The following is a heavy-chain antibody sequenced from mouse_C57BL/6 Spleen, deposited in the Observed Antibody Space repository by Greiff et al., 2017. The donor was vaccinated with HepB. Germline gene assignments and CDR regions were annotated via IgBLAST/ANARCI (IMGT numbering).Heavy chain of an antibody. CDR3: ARDDYDGYAMDY. D-gene: IGHD2-4*01. J-gene: IGHJ4*01. CDR2: INPNNGGT. V-gene: IGHV1-22*01. CDR1: GYTFTDYN. Sequence: VQLKESGPELVKPGASVKMSCKASGYTFTDYNMHWVKQSHGKSLEWIGYINPNNGGTSYNQKFKGKATLTVNKSSSTAYMELRSLTSEDSAVYYCARDDYDGYAMDYWGQGTSVTVSS.